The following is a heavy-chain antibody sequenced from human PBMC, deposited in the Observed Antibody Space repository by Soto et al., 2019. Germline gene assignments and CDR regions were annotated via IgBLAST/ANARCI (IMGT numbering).Heavy chain of an antibody. CDR3: ARKLAAGGNDAFDI. CDR1: GFTFITYS. CDR2: ISSSSSTI. Sequence: EVQLVESGGGLVQPGGSLRLSCAASGFTFITYSMNWVRQAQGKGLAWVSYISSSSSTIYYADSVKGRFTISRDNDKNSVYLQMNGLRAEDTAVYYCARKLAAGGNDAFDIWGQGTMVTVSS. J-gene: IGHJ3*02. V-gene: IGHV3-48*01. D-gene: IGHD6-13*01.